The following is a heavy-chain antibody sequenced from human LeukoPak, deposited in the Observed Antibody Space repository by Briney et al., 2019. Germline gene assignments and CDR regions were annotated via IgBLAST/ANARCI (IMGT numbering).Heavy chain of an antibody. J-gene: IGHJ6*04. CDR2: ISYDGSNK. D-gene: IGHD3-10*01. CDR3: ARNKDYYGSGSPSGMDV. Sequence: PGGSLRLSCAASGFTFSSYGMHWVRQAPGKGLEWVAVISYDGSNKYYADSVKGRFTISRDNAKNTLYLQMNSLRAEDTAGYYCARNKDYYGSGSPSGMDVWGKGTTVTVSS. V-gene: IGHV3-30*03. CDR1: GFTFSSYG.